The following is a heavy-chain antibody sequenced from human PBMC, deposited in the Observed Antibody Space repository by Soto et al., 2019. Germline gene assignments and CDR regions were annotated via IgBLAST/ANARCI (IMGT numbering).Heavy chain of an antibody. Sequence: ASVKVSCKASGYTFTSYYMHWVRQAPGQGLEWMGIINPSGGSTSYAQKFQGRVTMTRDTSTSTVYMELSSLRSEDTAVYYCAGTRWDLDFSSGYLYWGQGTLVTLSS. V-gene: IGHV1-46*01. CDR3: AGTRWDLDFSSGYLY. J-gene: IGHJ4*02. D-gene: IGHD3-3*01. CDR1: GYTFTSYY. CDR2: INPSGGST.